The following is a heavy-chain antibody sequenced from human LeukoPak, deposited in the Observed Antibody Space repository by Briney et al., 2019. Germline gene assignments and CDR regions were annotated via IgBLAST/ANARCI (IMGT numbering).Heavy chain of an antibody. D-gene: IGHD2-15*01. CDR3: ATAARTSGYCSGGSCFQYYYYGMDV. J-gene: IGHJ6*02. CDR1: GYTLTELS. V-gene: IGHV1-24*01. Sequence: GASVTVSCKVSGYTLTELSMHWVRQAPGKGLEWMGGFDPEDGETIYAQKFQGRVTMTEDTSTDTAYMELSSLRSEDTAVYYCATAARTSGYCSGGSCFQYYYYGMDVWGQGTTVTVSS. CDR2: FDPEDGET.